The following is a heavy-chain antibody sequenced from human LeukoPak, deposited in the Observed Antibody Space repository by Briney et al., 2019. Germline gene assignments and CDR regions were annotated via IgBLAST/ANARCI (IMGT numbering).Heavy chain of an antibody. CDR3: ARGDAFSGDH. Sequence: QPGGSLRLSCAVSGFTFSDFWMSWVRQAPGRGLEWVANIHPEGNEKYHVESVKGRFTISRDNAKNSLFLQMNGLRVEDTAVYYFARGDAFSGDHWGQGTLVTVSS. CDR1: GFTFSDFW. CDR2: IHPEGNEK. J-gene: IGHJ4*02. V-gene: IGHV3-7*04.